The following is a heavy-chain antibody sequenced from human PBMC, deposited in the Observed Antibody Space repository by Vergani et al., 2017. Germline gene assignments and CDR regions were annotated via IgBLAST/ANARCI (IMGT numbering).Heavy chain of an antibody. Sequence: QVQLHESGPGLVKPSQTLSLTCTVSGGSISSGGYYWSWIRQHPGKGLEWIGYIYYSESTYYNPSLKSRVTISVDTSKNQFSLKLSSVTAADTAVYYCARVADFYGLGSRLLDLWGQGILVTVSS. D-gene: IGHD3-10*01. J-gene: IGHJ5*02. CDR3: ARVADFYGLGSRLLDL. V-gene: IGHV4-31*03. CDR2: IYYSEST. CDR1: GGSISSGGYY.